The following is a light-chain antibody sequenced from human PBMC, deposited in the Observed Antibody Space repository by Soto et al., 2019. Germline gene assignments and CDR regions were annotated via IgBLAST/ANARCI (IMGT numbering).Light chain of an antibody. CDR1: QSISSW. Sequence: DIEITQSPSTLSASVGDRVTITCRASQSISSWLAWYQQRPGKSPKHLIFDAASLENGGPSRCRGSGSWTEFTLTIIRRQPDEFLTYYCQQYNSSWRTFGQGTKVDIK. CDR3: QQYNSSWRT. V-gene: IGKV1-5*01. J-gene: IGKJ1*01. CDR2: DAA.